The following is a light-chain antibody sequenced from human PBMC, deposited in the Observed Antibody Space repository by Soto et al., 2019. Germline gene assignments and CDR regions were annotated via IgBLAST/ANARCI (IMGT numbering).Light chain of an antibody. CDR3: QHYGSSRT. J-gene: IGKJ1*01. Sequence: IVLTQSPGTLSLFPGERATLSCRASQSFSSTYLAWYQQKPGQAPRLLIYGASSRATGIPDRFSGSGSGTEFTLTISRLEPEDFAVYYCQHYGSSRTFGQGTKVEIK. CDR1: QSFSSTY. CDR2: GAS. V-gene: IGKV3-20*01.